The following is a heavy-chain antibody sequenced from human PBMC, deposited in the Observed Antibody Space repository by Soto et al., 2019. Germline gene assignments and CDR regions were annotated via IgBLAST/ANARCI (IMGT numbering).Heavy chain of an antibody. CDR2: LYHGGSK. Sequence: SETLSLTCAVSGYSISSVYTWGWIRVPPGKGLEWIGSLYHGGSKYYNPSLKSRATISVDTSKHKFSLKVTSVTAADTAVYYCARDPSQVEKSVDLWGQGNPVTVSS. J-gene: IGHJ5*02. CDR1: GYSISSVYT. D-gene: IGHD1-1*01. V-gene: IGHV4-38-2*02. CDR3: ARDPSQVEKSVDL.